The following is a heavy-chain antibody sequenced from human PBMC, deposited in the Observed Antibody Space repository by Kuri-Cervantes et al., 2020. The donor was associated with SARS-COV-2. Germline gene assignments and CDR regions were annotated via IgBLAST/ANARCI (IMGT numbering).Heavy chain of an antibody. CDR2: IGLSDNSK. CDR3: ARDRGANGWFDY. Sequence: GGSLRLSCVASGFTFSRYEINWVRQAPGKGLEWVSYIGLSDNSKKYTDSVKGRFSISRDNSKNSYYLRMNSLRVEDTALYYCARDRGANGWFDYWGPGTLVTVSS. V-gene: IGHV3-48*03. CDR1: GFTFSRYE. D-gene: IGHD6-19*01. J-gene: IGHJ4*02.